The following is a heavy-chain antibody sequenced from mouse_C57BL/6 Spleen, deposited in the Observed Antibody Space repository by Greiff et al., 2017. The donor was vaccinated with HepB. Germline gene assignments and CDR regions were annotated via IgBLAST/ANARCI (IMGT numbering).Heavy chain of an antibody. D-gene: IGHD1-1*01. CDR1: GFTFSDYG. CDR3: ARHGSSTPFDY. J-gene: IGHJ2*01. Sequence: EVKLQESGGGLVKPGGYLKLSCAASGFTFSDYGMHWVRQAPEKGLEWVAYISSGSSTIYYADTVKGRFTISRDNAKNTLFLQMTSLRSEDTAMYYCARHGSSTPFDYWGQGTTLTVSS. CDR2: ISSGSSTI. V-gene: IGHV5-17*01.